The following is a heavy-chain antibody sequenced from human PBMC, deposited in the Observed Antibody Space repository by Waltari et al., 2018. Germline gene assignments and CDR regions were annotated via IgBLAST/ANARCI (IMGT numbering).Heavy chain of an antibody. Sequence: LTCSVSGVSITSNRHYWGWIRQPPGQGLEWIGTMSYSGATYSSPSLKSRVTISRDTSENQLSLKLGSVTAADTAVYYCATYIGASLGTAAFDVWGQGTTV. D-gene: IGHD5-12*01. CDR2: MSYSGAT. CDR1: GVSITSNRHY. J-gene: IGHJ3*01. V-gene: IGHV4-39*01. CDR3: ATYIGASLGTAAFDV.